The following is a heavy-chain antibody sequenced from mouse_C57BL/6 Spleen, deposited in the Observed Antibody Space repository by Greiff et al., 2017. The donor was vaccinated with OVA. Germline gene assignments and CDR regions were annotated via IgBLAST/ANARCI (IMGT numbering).Heavy chain of an antibody. CDR3: ARGDYSFAY. Sequence: EVKLVESGGGLGKPGGSLKLSCAASGFTFSSYTMSWVRQTPEKRLEWVATISGGGGNTYYPDSVKGRFTISRDNAKNTLYLQMSSLRSEDTALYYCARGDYSFAYWGQGTLVTVSA. CDR1: GFTFSSYT. CDR2: ISGGGGNT. V-gene: IGHV5-9*01. J-gene: IGHJ3*01. D-gene: IGHD2-4*01.